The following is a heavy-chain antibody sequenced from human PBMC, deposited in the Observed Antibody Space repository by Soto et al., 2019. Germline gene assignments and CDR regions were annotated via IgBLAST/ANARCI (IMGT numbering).Heavy chain of an antibody. Sequence: VAVISYDGSNKYYADSVKGRFTISRDNSKNTLDVQMNSLRAEDTAVYYCAREEVSARKHYGMDVWDQGTTVTVSS. CDR3: AREEVSARKHYGMDV. J-gene: IGHJ6*02. CDR2: ISYDGSNK. V-gene: IGHV3-30-3*01. D-gene: IGHD1-20*01.